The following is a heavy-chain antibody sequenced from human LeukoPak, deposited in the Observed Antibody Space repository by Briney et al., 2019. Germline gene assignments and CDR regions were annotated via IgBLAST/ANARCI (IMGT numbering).Heavy chain of an antibody. CDR3: ARGDGYTPFDY. D-gene: IGHD5-24*01. CDR1: GASMSSHY. CDR2: IYYSGGT. Sequence: SETLSLTCTVSGASMSSHYWSWIRQPPGKGLEWIGYIYYSGGTNYNSSLKSRVTISLDTSKNQFSLELNSVTAADRAVYYCARGDGYTPFDYWGQGTLVTVPS. J-gene: IGHJ4*02. V-gene: IGHV4-59*11.